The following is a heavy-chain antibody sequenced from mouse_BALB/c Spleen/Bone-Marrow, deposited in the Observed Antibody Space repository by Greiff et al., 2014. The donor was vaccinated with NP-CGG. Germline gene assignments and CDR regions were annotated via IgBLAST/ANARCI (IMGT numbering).Heavy chain of an antibody. CDR3: TTSFTTATAY. V-gene: IGHV1-69*02. CDR1: GYTFTSYW. D-gene: IGHD1-2*01. CDR2: IYPSDSYT. J-gene: IGHJ3*01. Sequence: QVQLQQSGAELVRPGASVKLSCKASGYTFTSYWINWVKQRPGQGLEWIGNIYPSDSYTNYNQKFKDKATLTADKSSSTAYMQLSSPTSEDSAVYYCTTSFTTATAYWGQGTLVTVSA.